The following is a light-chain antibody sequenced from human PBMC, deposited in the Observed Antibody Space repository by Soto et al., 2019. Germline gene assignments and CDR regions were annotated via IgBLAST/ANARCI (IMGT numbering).Light chain of an antibody. V-gene: IGLV1-44*01. CDR2: SNN. CDR1: SSNIGSNT. J-gene: IGLJ1*01. CDR3: AAWDDSLSGLNYV. Sequence: QSVLTQPPSASLTPGQRVTISCSGSSSNIGSNTVNWYQHLPGTAPKILIYSNNQRPSGVPDRFSGSKSGPSASLTISGLQSEDEADYYCAAWDDSLSGLNYVFGTGTKVTVL.